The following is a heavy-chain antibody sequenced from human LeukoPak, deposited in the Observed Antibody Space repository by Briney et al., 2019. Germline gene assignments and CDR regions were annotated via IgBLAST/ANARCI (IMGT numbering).Heavy chain of an antibody. CDR2: IQYEGTNK. Sequence: AGGSLRLSCAASGFTFSSYGMHWVRQAPGKGLEWVAFIQYEGTNKYYADSVKGRFTISRDNSKNTLYLQMNSLRAEDTAVYYCAKDSCGGDCYSRVYFDYWGQGTLVTVSS. D-gene: IGHD2-21*02. CDR1: GFTFSSYG. CDR3: AKDSCGGDCYSRVYFDY. V-gene: IGHV3-30*02. J-gene: IGHJ4*02.